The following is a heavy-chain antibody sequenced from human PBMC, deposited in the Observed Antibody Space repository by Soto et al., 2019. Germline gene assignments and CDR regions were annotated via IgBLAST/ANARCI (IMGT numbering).Heavy chain of an antibody. J-gene: IGHJ4*02. CDR1: GGSISNYY. D-gene: IGHD5-18*01. Sequence: SETLSLTCTVAGGSISNYYWNWIRQSPGKGLEWIGYIYSSGSTHYNPSLQNRVTISIDTSKNQVSLKVNSVTAADTAVYYCARDHPHSYGVYYFDYWGQGTPVTSPQ. CDR2: IYSSGST. V-gene: IGHV4-59*01. CDR3: ARDHPHSYGVYYFDY.